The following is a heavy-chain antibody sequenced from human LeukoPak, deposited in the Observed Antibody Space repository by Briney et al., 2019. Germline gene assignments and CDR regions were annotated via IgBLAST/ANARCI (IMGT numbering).Heavy chain of an antibody. Sequence: SETLSLTCTVSGGSLTNYYWTWIRQPAGKGLEWIGRIYTSGSTNYNPSLKSRVTISVDTSNNQFPLKLSSVTAADTAVYYCARNYDFWSGSMDVWGKGTTVTVSS. D-gene: IGHD3-3*01. J-gene: IGHJ6*03. CDR2: IYTSGST. CDR3: ARNYDFWSGSMDV. V-gene: IGHV4-4*07. CDR1: GGSLTNYY.